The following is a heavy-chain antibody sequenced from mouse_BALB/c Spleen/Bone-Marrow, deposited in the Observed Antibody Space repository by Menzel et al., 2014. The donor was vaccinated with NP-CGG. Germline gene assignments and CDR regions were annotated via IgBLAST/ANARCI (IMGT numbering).Heavy chain of an antibody. CDR1: GYTFTDYN. Sequence: EVQLQQSGPELEKPGASVKISCKASGYTFTDYNMHWVKQSHGKSLEWIGYIYPYNGGTGYNQKFKSKATLTVDNSSSTAYMELRSLTSEDSAVFYCARGGDRYDDWFAYWGQGTLVTVSA. J-gene: IGHJ3*01. CDR2: IYPYNGGT. V-gene: IGHV1S29*02. D-gene: IGHD2-14*01. CDR3: ARGGDRYDDWFAY.